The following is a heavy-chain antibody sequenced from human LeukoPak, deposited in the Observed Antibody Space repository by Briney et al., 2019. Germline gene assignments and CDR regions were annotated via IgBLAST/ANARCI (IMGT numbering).Heavy chain of an antibody. Sequence: GGSLRLSCAASGFTFSSYGMHWVRQAPGKGLEWVAVIWYDGSNKYYADSVKGRFTISRDNSKNTLYLQMNSLRAEDTAVYYCARDDCSGGSCYPDYWGQGTLVTVSS. CDR3: ARDDCSGGSCYPDY. CDR2: IWYDGSNK. D-gene: IGHD2-15*01. V-gene: IGHV3-33*01. J-gene: IGHJ4*02. CDR1: GFTFSSYG.